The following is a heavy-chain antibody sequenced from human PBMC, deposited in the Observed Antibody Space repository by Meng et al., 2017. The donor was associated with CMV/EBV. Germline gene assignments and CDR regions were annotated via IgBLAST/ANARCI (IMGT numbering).Heavy chain of an antibody. V-gene: IGHV3-66*02. CDR3: ARDGPYGDPLHY. J-gene: IGHJ4*02. Sequence: GESLKISCAASRFTVSSYYMSWVRPAPGKGLEWVSVIYSGGSTYYADSVQGRFTITRDNSKNTLYLQMNSLRAEDTAVYYCARDGPYGDPLHYWGQGTLVTVSS. CDR1: RFTVSSYY. CDR2: IYSGGST. D-gene: IGHD4-17*01.